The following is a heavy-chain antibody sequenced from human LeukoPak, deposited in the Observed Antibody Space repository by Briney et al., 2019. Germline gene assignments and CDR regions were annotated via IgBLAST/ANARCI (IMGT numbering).Heavy chain of an antibody. D-gene: IGHD1-26*01. Sequence: GGSLRLSCAASGFTFSSYEMNWVRQAPGKGLEWVSYISSGSTIYYADSVKGRFTISRDNAKNSLYLQMNSLRAEDTAVYYCARSLPAYSGSLYWGQGTLVTVSS. V-gene: IGHV3-48*03. CDR2: ISSGSTI. J-gene: IGHJ4*02. CDR1: GFTFSSYE. CDR3: ARSLPAYSGSLY.